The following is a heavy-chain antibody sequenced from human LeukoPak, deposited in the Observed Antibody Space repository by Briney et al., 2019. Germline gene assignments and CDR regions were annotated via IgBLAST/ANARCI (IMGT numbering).Heavy chain of an antibody. D-gene: IGHD3-10*01. CDR2: FDPEDGET. Sequence: ASVKVSCKVSGYTLTELSMHWVRQAPGKGLEWMGGFDPEDGETIYAQKFQGRVTMTEDTSTDTAYMELSSLRSEDTAVYYSAANPLYYYGSGSPRFDYWGQGTLVTVSS. V-gene: IGHV1-24*01. CDR1: GYTLTELS. CDR3: AANPLYYYGSGSPRFDY. J-gene: IGHJ4*02.